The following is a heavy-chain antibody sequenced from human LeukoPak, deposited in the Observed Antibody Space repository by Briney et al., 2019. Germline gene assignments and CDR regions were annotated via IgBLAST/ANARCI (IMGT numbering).Heavy chain of an antibody. J-gene: IGHJ4*02. CDR2: ISPGGGTT. CDR3: AKGGRITGTLDF. V-gene: IGHV3-23*01. D-gene: IGHD1-7*01. Sequence: GGSLRLSCAVSGFAFGSEAMSWVRQSPARGLEWVASISPGGGTTYYADYVKGRFTISRDNSNNILHVQMNSLRAEDTAVYYCAKGGRITGTLDFWGQGTLVPVSS. CDR1: GFAFGSEA.